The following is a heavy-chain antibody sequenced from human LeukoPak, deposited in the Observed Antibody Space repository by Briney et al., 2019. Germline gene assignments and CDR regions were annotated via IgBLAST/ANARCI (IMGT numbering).Heavy chain of an antibody. V-gene: IGHV5-51*01. CDR1: GYSFTSYW. D-gene: IGHD3-10*01. CDR3: ARQEYYGSGSYSAGWFDP. CDR2: IYPGDSDT. Sequence: GESLKISCKASGYSFTSYWIGWVRQMPGKGLEWMGIIYPGDSDTRYSPSFQGQVTISADKSISTAYLQWSSLKASDTAMYYCARQEYYGSGSYSAGWFDPWGQGTLVTVSS. J-gene: IGHJ5*02.